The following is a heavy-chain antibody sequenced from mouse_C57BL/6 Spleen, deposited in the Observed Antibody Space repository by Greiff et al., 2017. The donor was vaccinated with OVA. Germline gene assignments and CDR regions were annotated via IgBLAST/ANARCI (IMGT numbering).Heavy chain of an antibody. CDR3: TTAYYGSSWFAY. CDR2: IDPENGDT. CDR1: GFNIKADY. V-gene: IGHV14-4*01. Sequence: VHVKQSGAELVRPGASVKLSCTASGFNIKADYMHWVKQRPEQGLEWIGWIDPENGDTEYASKFQGKATITADTSSNTAYLQLSSLTSEDTAVYYCTTAYYGSSWFAYWGQGTLVTVSA. J-gene: IGHJ3*01. D-gene: IGHD1-1*01.